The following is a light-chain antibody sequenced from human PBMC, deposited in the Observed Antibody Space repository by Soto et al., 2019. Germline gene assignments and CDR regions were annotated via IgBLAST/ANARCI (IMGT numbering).Light chain of an antibody. CDR1: QGVGVW. V-gene: IGKV1-5*03. CDR3: QHYNSYSEA. Sequence: DIQMTQSPSSVSASVGDTVTITCRASQGVGVWLGWYQQKPGKAPKLLIYKASTLKSGVPSRFSGSGSGTEFTLTISSLQPDDFATYYCQHYNSYSEAFGQGTKVDI. J-gene: IGKJ1*01. CDR2: KAS.